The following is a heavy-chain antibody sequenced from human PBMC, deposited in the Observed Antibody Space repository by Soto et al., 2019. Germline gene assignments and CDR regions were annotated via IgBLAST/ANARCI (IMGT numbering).Heavy chain of an antibody. V-gene: IGHV1-18*04. CDR1: GYTFTNHG. J-gene: IGHJ3*02. D-gene: IGHD3-16*01. CDR3: ARDRVAGIWGDEVAI. Sequence: QVQLVQSGAEVKKPGASVKVSCKTSGYTFTNHGINWVRQAPGQGLEWMGWINPYNANVNYAQKLQGRVTMTTDTSTSTAYMDLRSLTSDDTAVYYCARDRVAGIWGDEVAIWGPGTMVTVSS. CDR2: INPYNANV.